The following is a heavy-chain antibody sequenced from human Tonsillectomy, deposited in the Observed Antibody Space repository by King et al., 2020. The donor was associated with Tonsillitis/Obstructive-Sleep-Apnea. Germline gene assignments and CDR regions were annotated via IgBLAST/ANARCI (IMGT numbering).Heavy chain of an antibody. V-gene: IGHV3-15*01. Sequence: VQLVESGGGLVKPGGSLRLSCAASGFTFYNAWMSWVRQAPGKGLECVGRIKSKTDGETTDYVAPVKGRFIISRDDSKKTLYLQMNSLRIEDTAVYYCARDWGDFDPFDLWGQGTKVSVSS. J-gene: IGHJ3*01. CDR2: IKSKTDGETT. CDR3: ARDWGDFDPFDL. CDR1: GFTFYNAW. D-gene: IGHD2-21*02.